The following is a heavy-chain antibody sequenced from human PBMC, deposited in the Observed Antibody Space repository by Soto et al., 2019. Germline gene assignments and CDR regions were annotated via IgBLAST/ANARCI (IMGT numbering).Heavy chain of an antibody. CDR2: IYHSGST. D-gene: IGHD6-13*01. V-gene: IGHV4-30-2*01. Sequence: QLQLQESGSGLVKPSQTLFLTWADSGGSISSGGYSWSWIRQPPGKGLEWIGYIYHSGSTYYNPSLKSRVTISVDRSKNQFSLKLSSVTAADTAVYYCARRAAAGLHFDYWGQGTLVTVSS. CDR1: GGSISSGGYS. CDR3: ARRAAAGLHFDY. J-gene: IGHJ4*02.